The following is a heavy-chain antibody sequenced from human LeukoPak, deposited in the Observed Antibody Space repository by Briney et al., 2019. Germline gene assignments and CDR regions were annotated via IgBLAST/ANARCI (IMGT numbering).Heavy chain of an antibody. V-gene: IGHV4-59*12. Sequence: SETLSLTCTVSGGSISSYYWSWIRQPPGKGLEWIGYIYYSGSTNYNPSLKSRVTMSVDTSKNQFSLKLSSVTAADTAVYYGAREAVGATADYYYNGMDVWGQGTTVTVSS. D-gene: IGHD1-26*01. J-gene: IGHJ6*02. CDR2: IYYSGST. CDR3: AREAVGATADYYYNGMDV. CDR1: GGSISSYY.